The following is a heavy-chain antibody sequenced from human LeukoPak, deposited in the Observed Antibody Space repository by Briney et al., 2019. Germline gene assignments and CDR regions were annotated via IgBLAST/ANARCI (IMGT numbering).Heavy chain of an antibody. CDR1: GFTFDDYA. CDR2: ISWNSGSI. D-gene: IGHD1-26*01. CDR3: AKNSNSGSYLDAFDI. V-gene: IGHV3-9*03. Sequence: GRSLRLSCAASGFTFDDYAMHWVRQAPGKGLEWVSGISWNSGSIGYADSAKGRFTISRDNAKNSLYLQMNSLRAEDMALYYCAKNSNSGSYLDAFDIWGQGTMVTVSS. J-gene: IGHJ3*02.